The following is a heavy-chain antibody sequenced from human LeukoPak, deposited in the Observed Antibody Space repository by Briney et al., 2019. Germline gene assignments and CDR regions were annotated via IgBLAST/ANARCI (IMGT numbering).Heavy chain of an antibody. CDR1: GFTFDDYA. CDR2: ISGGGGST. CDR3: AKDRYGDGYNCYFDY. Sequence: PGGSLRLSCAASGFTFDDYAMHWVRQAPGKGLEWVSLISGGGGSTYYADSVKGRFTISRDNSKNSLYLQMNSLRTEDTALYYCAKDRYGDGYNCYFDYWGQGTLVTVSS. D-gene: IGHD5-24*01. V-gene: IGHV3-43*02. J-gene: IGHJ4*02.